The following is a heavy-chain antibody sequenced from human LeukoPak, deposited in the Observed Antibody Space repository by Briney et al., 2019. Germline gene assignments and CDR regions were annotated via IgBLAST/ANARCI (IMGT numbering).Heavy chain of an antibody. CDR1: GFTFSDYW. Sequence: GGSLRLSCAASGFTFSDYWMHWVRQAPGKGLEWVANIKQDGSEKYYVDSVKGRFTISRDNAKNTLYLQMNSLRGEDTAVYYCARGASNRFDYWGQGTLVTVSS. CDR3: ARGASNRFDY. D-gene: IGHD1-14*01. V-gene: IGHV3-7*01. J-gene: IGHJ4*02. CDR2: IKQDGSEK.